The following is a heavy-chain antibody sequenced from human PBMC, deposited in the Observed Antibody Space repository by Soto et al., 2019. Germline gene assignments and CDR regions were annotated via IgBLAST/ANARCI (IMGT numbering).Heavy chain of an antibody. Sequence: ASVKVSCKASGGTFSSYAISWVRQAPGQGLEWMGGIIPIFGTANYAQKFQGRVTITADESTSTAYMELSSLRSEDTAVYYCASRIVGAPDSYYYYGMDVWGQGTTVTSP. CDR3: ASRIVGAPDSYYYYGMDV. D-gene: IGHD1-26*01. CDR1: GGTFSSYA. V-gene: IGHV1-69*13. J-gene: IGHJ6*02. CDR2: IIPIFGTA.